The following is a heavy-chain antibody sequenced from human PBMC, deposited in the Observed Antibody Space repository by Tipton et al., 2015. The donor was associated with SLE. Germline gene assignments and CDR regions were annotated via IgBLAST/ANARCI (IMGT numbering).Heavy chain of an antibody. J-gene: IGHJ4*02. CDR3: AKVSRNYYGSGRDYFDY. CDR2: ISSSSSYI. Sequence: SLRLSCAASGFTFSSYSMNWVRQAPGKGLEWVSSISSSSSYIYYADSVKGRFTISRDNAKNSLYLQMNSLRAEDTAVYYCAKVSRNYYGSGRDYFDYWGQGTLVTVSS. D-gene: IGHD3-10*01. CDR1: GFTFSSYS. V-gene: IGHV3-21*04.